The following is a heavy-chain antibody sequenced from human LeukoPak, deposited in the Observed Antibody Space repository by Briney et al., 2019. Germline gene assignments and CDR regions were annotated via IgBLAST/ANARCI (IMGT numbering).Heavy chain of an antibody. Sequence: GGSLRLSCAASGFTFSSYSMNWVRQAPGKGLEWVSSISSSSSYISYADSVKGRFTISRDNSKNTLYLQMDSLRAEDTAVYYCAKDLDAGSYLPALFDYWGPGTLVTVSS. CDR1: GFTFSSYS. CDR3: AKDLDAGSYLPALFDY. V-gene: IGHV3-21*01. CDR2: ISSSSSYI. D-gene: IGHD3-10*01. J-gene: IGHJ4*02.